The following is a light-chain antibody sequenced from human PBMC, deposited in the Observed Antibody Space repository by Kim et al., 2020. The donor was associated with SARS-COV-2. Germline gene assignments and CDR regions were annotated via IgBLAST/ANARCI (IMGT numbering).Light chain of an antibody. CDR3: QQYHSYST. CDR1: QSISTG. J-gene: IGKJ1*01. Sequence: SELVGDRTTITCRASQSISTGLAWYQQKPGTAPKLLIFDASNLESGVSSRFSGSGSGTEFTLTISSLQVDDFATYYCQQYHSYSTFGQGTKVDIK. CDR2: DAS. V-gene: IGKV1-5*01.